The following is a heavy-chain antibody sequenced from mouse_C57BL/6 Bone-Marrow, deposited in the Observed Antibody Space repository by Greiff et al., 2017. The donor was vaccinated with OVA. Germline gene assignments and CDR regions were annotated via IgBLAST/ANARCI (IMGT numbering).Heavy chain of an antibody. D-gene: IGHD1-1*01. CDR1: GYTFTSYT. V-gene: IGHV1-4*01. CDR3: AAYYGSSFAWFAY. Sequence: VQLQESGAELARPGASVKMSCKASGYTFTSYTMHWVKQRPGQGLEWIGYINPSSGYTKYNQKFKVKATLTADKSSSTAYMQLSSLTSEDSAVYYCAAYYGSSFAWFAYWGQGTLVTVSA. J-gene: IGHJ3*01. CDR2: INPSSGYT.